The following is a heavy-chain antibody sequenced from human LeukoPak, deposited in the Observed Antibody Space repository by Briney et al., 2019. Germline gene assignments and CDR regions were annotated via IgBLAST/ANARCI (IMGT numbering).Heavy chain of an antibody. D-gene: IGHD1-1*01. CDR2: INPSGGSS. V-gene: IGHV1-46*01. J-gene: IGHJ4*02. CDR1: GYTFTRFH. Sequence: ASAKVSCKASGYTFTRFHMHWVRQAPGQGLEWMGIINPSGGSSSYAQKFQGRVTMTRDTSTSTVYMELSSLRSEDTAVYYCTRDKIQVGDYWGQGTLVTVSS. CDR3: TRDKIQVGDY.